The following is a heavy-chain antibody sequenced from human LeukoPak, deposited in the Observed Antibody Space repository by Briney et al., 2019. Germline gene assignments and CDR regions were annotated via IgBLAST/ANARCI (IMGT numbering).Heavy chain of an antibody. Sequence: GGSLRLSCAASGFTFSSYAMHWVRQAPGKGLEWVAVISYDGSNKYYADSVKGRFTISRDNAKNSLCLQMNSLRAEDTAVYYCAREGPEGGSYEGDAFDIWGQGTMVTVSS. CDR2: ISYDGSNK. D-gene: IGHD1-26*01. CDR1: GFTFSSYA. CDR3: AREGPEGGSYEGDAFDI. J-gene: IGHJ3*02. V-gene: IGHV3-30-3*01.